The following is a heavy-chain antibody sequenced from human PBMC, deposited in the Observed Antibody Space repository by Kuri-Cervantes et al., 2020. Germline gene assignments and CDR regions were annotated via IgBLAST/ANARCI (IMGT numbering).Heavy chain of an antibody. D-gene: IGHD3-22*01. V-gene: IGHV4-30-2*01. CDR2: IYHSGST. J-gene: IGHJ4*02. CDR3: ARERGDYYDSSGYPTYYFDY. CDR1: GGSISSGGYS. Sequence: SETLSLTCAVSGGSISSGGYSWSWIWQPPGKGLEWIGYIYHSGSTYYNPSLKSRVTISVDRSKNQFSLKLSSVTAADTAVYYCARERGDYYDSSGYPTYYFDYWGQGTLVTVSS.